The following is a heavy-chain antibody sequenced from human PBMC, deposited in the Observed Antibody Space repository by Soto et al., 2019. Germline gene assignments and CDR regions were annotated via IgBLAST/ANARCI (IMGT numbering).Heavy chain of an antibody. J-gene: IGHJ4*02. CDR1: GFTFSSYS. CDR2: ISGSGGST. V-gene: IGHV3-23*01. Sequence: GGSLRLSCAASGFTFSSYSMNWVRQAPGKGLEWVSAISGSGGSTYYADSVKGRFTISRDKSKNTLYLQMNSLRAEDTAVYYCANLVPAAIPDDYWGQGTLVTVSS. D-gene: IGHD2-2*01. CDR3: ANLVPAAIPDDY.